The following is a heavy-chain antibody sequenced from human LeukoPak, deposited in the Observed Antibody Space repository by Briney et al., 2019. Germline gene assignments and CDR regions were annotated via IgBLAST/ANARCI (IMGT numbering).Heavy chain of an antibody. Sequence: PGGSLRLSCAASGFTFKNYGMHWVRQAPGKGLEWVAFIRYDGSSKYYADSVKGRFTISRDNSKNMLYLQMNSLRAEDTAVYNCAKSNGGNYYWYHMDVWGKGTTVTISS. V-gene: IGHV3-30*02. J-gene: IGHJ6*03. D-gene: IGHD4-23*01. CDR3: AKSNGGNYYWYHMDV. CDR1: GFTFKNYG. CDR2: IRYDGSSK.